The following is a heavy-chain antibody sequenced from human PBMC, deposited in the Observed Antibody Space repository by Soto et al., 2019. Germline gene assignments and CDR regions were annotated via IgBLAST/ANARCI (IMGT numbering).Heavy chain of an antibody. CDR1: GFSLSTNGVA. V-gene: IGHV2-5*04. D-gene: IGHD1-1*01. CDR3: VYRKGAATGTGNWFDP. CDR2: LYWDDDK. Sequence: ASGPTLVNPTETPTLTCTFSGFSLSTNGVAVGWIRQPPGKALEWLGLLYWDDDKRYSPSLEGRVTITRDTSENQVVLTMTNMGPVDAGTYYCVYRKGAATGTGNWFDPWGQGIPVTVSS. J-gene: IGHJ5*02.